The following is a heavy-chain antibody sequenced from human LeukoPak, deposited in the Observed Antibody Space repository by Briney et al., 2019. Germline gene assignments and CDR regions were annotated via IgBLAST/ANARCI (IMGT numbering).Heavy chain of an antibody. CDR2: IYHGDSDT. D-gene: IGHD2-2*02. Sequence: GESLKISCKGSGYSFTSYWIGWVRQMPGKGLEWMGIIYHGDSDTRYSPSFQGQVTISADKSISTAYLQWSSLKASDTAMYYCARRPVVPAAIGGYYFDYWGQGTLVTVSS. CDR1: GYSFTSYW. CDR3: ARRPVVPAAIGGYYFDY. V-gene: IGHV5-51*01. J-gene: IGHJ4*02.